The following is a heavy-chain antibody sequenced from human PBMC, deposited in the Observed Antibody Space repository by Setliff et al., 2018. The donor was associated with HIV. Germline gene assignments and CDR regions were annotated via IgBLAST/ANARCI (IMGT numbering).Heavy chain of an antibody. Sequence: PSETLSLTCAVYNGSFNGYYWSWIRQPPGKGLEWIGGINHSGGTTYNPSLNGRVGISVDTSKNQFSLKLITLTVADTAVYYCALLEVPFIGGRIPSFWGQGTLVTVSS. CDR3: ALLEVPFIGGRIPSF. V-gene: IGHV4-34*01. J-gene: IGHJ4*02. CDR2: INHSGGT. CDR1: NGSFNGYY. D-gene: IGHD3-16*01.